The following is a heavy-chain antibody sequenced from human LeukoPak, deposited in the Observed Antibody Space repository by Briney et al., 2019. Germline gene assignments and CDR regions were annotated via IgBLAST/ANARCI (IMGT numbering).Heavy chain of an antibody. Sequence: GGSLRLSCAASGVTVSSNYMSWVRRAPGKGLEWVSVIYSGGSTYYADSVKGRFTISRDNSKNTLYLQMNSLRAEDTAVYYCARGSGWYAEYFQHWGQGTLVTVSS. V-gene: IGHV3-53*01. CDR2: IYSGGST. CDR1: GVTVSSNY. J-gene: IGHJ1*01. CDR3: ARGSGWYAEYFQH. D-gene: IGHD6-19*01.